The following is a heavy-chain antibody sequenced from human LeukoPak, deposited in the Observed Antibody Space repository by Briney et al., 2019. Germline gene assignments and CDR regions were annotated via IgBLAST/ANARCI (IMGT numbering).Heavy chain of an antibody. CDR2: IYHSGST. D-gene: IGHD3-10*01. CDR3: ARLEVRRGYYFDY. J-gene: IGHJ4*02. V-gene: IGHV4-38-2*02. Sequence: PSETLSLTCTVSGYSISSGYYWGWIRQPPGKGLEWIGSIYHSGSTYYNPSLKSRVTISVDTSKNQFSLKLSSVTAADTAVYYCARLEVRRGYYFDYWGQGTLVTVSS. CDR1: GYSISSGYY.